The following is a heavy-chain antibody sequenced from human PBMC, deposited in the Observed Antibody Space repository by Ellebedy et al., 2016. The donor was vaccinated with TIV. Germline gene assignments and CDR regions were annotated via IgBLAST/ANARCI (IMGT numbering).Heavy chain of an antibody. V-gene: IGHV1-18*01. Sequence: ASVKVSCXASGGTFSSYAISWVRQAPGQGLEWMGWISAYNGNTNYAQKLQGRVTMTTDTSTSTAYMELRSLRSDDTAVYYCAKDRGWNDPIGAFDIWGQGTTVTVSS. D-gene: IGHD1-1*01. CDR1: GGTFSSYA. CDR2: ISAYNGNT. J-gene: IGHJ3*02. CDR3: AKDRGWNDPIGAFDI.